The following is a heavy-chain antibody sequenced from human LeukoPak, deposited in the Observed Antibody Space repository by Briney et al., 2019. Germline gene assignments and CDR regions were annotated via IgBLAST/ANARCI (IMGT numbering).Heavy chain of an antibody. CDR2: ISGDGGST. V-gene: IGHV3-43*02. CDR1: GFTFDDYA. CDR3: AKDVLRFLEWLFAFDY. Sequence: GGSLRLSCAASGFTFDDYAMHWVRQAPGKGLEWVSLISGDGGSTYYADSVKGRFTISRDNSKNSLYLQMNSLRTEDTALYYCAKDVLRFLEWLFAFDYWGQGTPVTVSS. D-gene: IGHD3-3*01. J-gene: IGHJ4*02.